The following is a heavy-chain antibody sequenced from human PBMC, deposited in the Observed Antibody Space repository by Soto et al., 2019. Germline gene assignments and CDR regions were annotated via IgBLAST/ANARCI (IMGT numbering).Heavy chain of an antibody. V-gene: IGHV5-51*01. CDR3: ARDYWSATTYYEFDY. J-gene: IGHJ4*02. CDR1: GYRFTNYW. CDR2: IYPGDSDT. D-gene: IGHD1-26*01. Sequence: LGESLKISCKGSGYRFTNYWIGWVRQMPGKGLEWMGIIYPGDSDTRYSPSFQGQVTISADKSINTAYLQWSSLKASDTAMYYCARDYWSATTYYEFDYWGQGTQVTVS.